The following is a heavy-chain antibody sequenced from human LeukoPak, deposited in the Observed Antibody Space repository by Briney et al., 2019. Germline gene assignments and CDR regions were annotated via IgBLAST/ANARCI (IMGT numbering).Heavy chain of an antibody. CDR1: GFTFSSYA. V-gene: IGHV3-23*01. CDR3: ARGRGSTVTTDWFDP. D-gene: IGHD4-17*01. Sequence: PGGSLRLSCAASGFTFSSYAMSWVRQAPGKGLEWVLAISGSGGSTYYADSVKGRFTISRDNSKNTLYLQMNSLRAEDTAVYYCARGRGSTVTTDWFDPWGQGTLVTVSS. J-gene: IGHJ5*02. CDR2: ISGSGGST.